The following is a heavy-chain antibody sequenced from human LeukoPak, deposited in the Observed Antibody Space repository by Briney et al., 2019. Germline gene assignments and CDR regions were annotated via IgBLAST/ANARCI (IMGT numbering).Heavy chain of an antibody. V-gene: IGHV3-23*01. D-gene: IGHD3-22*01. CDR2: ISGSSGST. CDR1: GFTFSSYG. CDR3: AKDPIAPFTMIVVVDDAFDI. Sequence: GGTLRLSCAASGFTFSSYGMSWVRQAPGKGLEWVSAISGSSGSTYYADSVKGRFTISRDNSKNTLYLQMNSLRAEDTAVYYCAKDPIAPFTMIVVVDDAFDIWGQGTMVTVSS. J-gene: IGHJ3*02.